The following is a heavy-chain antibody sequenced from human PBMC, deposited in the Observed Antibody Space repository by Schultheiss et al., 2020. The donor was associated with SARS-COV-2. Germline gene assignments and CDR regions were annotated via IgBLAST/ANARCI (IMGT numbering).Heavy chain of an antibody. J-gene: IGHJ5*02. V-gene: IGHV4-34*01. CDR1: GGSFSGYY. CDR3: ARFGLMRGQLWP. CDR2: INHSGST. Sequence: SQTLSLTCAVYGGSFSGYYWSWIRQPPGKGLEWIGEINHSGSTNYNPSLKSRVTISVDTSKNQFSLKLSSVTAADTAVYFCARFGLMRGQLWPWGQGTLVTVSS. D-gene: IGHD5-18*01.